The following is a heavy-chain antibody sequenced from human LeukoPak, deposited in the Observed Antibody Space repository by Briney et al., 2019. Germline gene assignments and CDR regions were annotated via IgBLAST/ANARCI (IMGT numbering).Heavy chain of an antibody. CDR1: GDSVSSNSAA. V-gene: IGHV6-1*01. Sequence: SQTLSLTCAISGDSVSSNSAAWNWSRQSPSRGLEWLGRTYYRSKWYNDYAVSVKSRITINPDTSKNQFSLQLNSVTPEDTAVYYCARVSGYDHSGFDYWGQGTLVNVSS. CDR2: TYYRSKWYN. D-gene: IGHD5-12*01. J-gene: IGHJ4*02. CDR3: ARVSGYDHSGFDY.